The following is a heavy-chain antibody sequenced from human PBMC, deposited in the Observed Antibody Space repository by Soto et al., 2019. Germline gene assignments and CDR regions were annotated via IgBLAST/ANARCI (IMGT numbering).Heavy chain of an antibody. D-gene: IGHD1-7*01. CDR1: GYTLTELS. Sequence: AASVKVSCKVSGYTLTELSMHWVRQAPGKGLEWMGGFDPEDGETIYAQKFQGRVTMTEDTSTDTAYMELSSLRSEDTAVYYCATDRGNWNYRRTGIYYYYGMDVWGQGTTVTVSS. CDR3: ATDRGNWNYRRTGIYYYYGMDV. J-gene: IGHJ6*02. CDR2: FDPEDGET. V-gene: IGHV1-24*01.